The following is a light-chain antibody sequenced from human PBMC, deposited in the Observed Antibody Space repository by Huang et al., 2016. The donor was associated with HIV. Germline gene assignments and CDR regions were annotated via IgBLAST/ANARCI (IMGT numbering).Light chain of an antibody. Sequence: DIQMTQSPSSLSASVRDRVIITCRASQNISNSLNWYHQKPCNAPKLLIFDASSLNSGVPSRFSGSGSGTYFTFTISGLQPEDSATYYCQQYDDLPYTFGQGTTLEIK. CDR2: DAS. J-gene: IGKJ2*01. V-gene: IGKV1-33*01. CDR1: QNISNS. CDR3: QQYDDLPYT.